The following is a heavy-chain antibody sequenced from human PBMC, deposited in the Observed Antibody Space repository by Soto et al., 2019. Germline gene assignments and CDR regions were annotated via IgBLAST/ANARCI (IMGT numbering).Heavy chain of an antibody. J-gene: IGHJ3*01. CDR2: IYSSGRT. CDR3: ARTTASRSIDV. V-gene: IGHV4-61*08. CDR1: GASIRNTGFY. D-gene: IGHD2-21*02. Sequence: QVQLQESGPGLVKPSETLSLTATVSGASIRNTGFYWSWIRQPPGKGLEWIGYIYSSGRTTYNSSLKSRVTISLDTSKNQVSLNLTSVTAAVTAMFYCARTTASRSIDVWGHGTMVSVSS.